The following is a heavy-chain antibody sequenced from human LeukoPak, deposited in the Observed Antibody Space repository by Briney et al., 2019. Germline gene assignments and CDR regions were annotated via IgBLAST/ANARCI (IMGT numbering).Heavy chain of an antibody. J-gene: IGHJ4*02. CDR3: ARDGVAGQD. CDR2: MNPNSGNT. Sequence: ASLKVSCKASGYTFTSYDINWVRQATGQGLEWVGWMNPNSGNTGYAQKFQGRATMNRNTSISTAHMELSSLRSEDTAVYYWARDGVAGQDWGQGTLVTVSS. V-gene: IGHV1-8*01. CDR1: GYTFTSYD. D-gene: IGHD6-19*01.